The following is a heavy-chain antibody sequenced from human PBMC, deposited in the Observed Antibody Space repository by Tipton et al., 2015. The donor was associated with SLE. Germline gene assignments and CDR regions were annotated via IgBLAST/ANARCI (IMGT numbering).Heavy chain of an antibody. J-gene: IGHJ4*02. CDR2: INPNSGGT. Sequence: QSGAEVKKPGASVKVSCKASGYTFTSYYMHWVRQAPGQGLEWMGRINPNSGGTNYAQKFQGRVTMTRDTSISTAYMELSSLRSEDTAVYYCARGGYSSGWYDYWGQGTLVTVSS. D-gene: IGHD6-19*01. CDR1: GYTFTSYY. CDR3: ARGGYSSGWYDY. V-gene: IGHV1-2*06.